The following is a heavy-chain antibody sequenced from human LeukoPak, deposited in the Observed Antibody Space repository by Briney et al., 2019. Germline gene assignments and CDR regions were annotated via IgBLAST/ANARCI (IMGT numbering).Heavy chain of an antibody. CDR1: GFTFSSYA. CDR3: AKAPPIGYCSSTTCYFDY. D-gene: IGHD2-2*01. Sequence: GSLRLSCAVSGFTFSSYAMSWVRQAPGKGLEWVSAISVSGDTTYYADSVKGRFTISRDNSKNTLYLQMNSLRAEDTALYYCAKAPPIGYCSSTTCYFDYWGQGTLVTVSS. V-gene: IGHV3-23*01. J-gene: IGHJ4*02. CDR2: ISVSGDTT.